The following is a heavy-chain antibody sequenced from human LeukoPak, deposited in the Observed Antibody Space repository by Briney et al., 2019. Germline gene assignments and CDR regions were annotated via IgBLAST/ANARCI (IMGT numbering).Heavy chain of an antibody. CDR1: GFTFSSYA. CDR3: AKRKTYSSSWQIFDC. D-gene: IGHD6-13*01. Sequence: GGSLRLSCAASGFTFSSYAMSWVRQAPGKGLEWVSAISVTGGSTRYADSVKGRFTISRDNSKNTLYLQMNSLRAEDTAVYYCAKRKTYSSSWQIFDCWGQGTLVTVSS. J-gene: IGHJ4*02. CDR2: ISVTGGST. V-gene: IGHV3-23*01.